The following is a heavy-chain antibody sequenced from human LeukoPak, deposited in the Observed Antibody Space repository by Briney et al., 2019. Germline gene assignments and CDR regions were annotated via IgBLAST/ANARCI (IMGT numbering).Heavy chain of an antibody. CDR2: IIPILGIA. J-gene: IGHJ5*02. CDR1: GGTFSSYA. V-gene: IGHV1-69*04. D-gene: IGHD3-10*01. CDR3: ARDPPRSGSYYTQPWFDP. Sequence: GASVKVSCKASGGTFSSYAISWVRQAPGQGLEWMGRIIPILGIANYAQKFQGGVTITADKSTSTAYMELSSLRSEDTAVYYCARDPPRSGSYYTQPWFDPWGQGTLVTVSS.